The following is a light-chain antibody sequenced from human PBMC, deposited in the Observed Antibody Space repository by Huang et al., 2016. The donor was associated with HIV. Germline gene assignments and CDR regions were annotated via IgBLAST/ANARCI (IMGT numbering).Light chain of an antibody. Sequence: EIVLTQSPGTLSLSPGERATLSCRASQSVSNYLAWYQQKPGKAPRLLIYGASSRATGIPDRFSGSGSGTDFTLTISRLEPEDFAFYYCQQYGGSPLTFGGGIKVETK. CDR3: QQYGGSPLT. J-gene: IGKJ4*01. CDR1: QSVSNY. V-gene: IGKV3-20*01. CDR2: GAS.